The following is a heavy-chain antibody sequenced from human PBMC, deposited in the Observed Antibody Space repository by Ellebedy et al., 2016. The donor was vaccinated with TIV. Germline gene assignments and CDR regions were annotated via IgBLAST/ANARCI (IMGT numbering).Heavy chain of an antibody. CDR1: GFTFSSNS. V-gene: IGHV3-64D*09. J-gene: IGHJ4*02. Sequence: GGSLRLSCSASGFTFSSNSMHWVRQAPGKGLEYVSAITTTGGTTYCADSVKGRFTISRDNSKNTLYLQMSSLRPEDTAVYYCLRPYDYWGQGIVVTVTS. CDR2: ITTTGGTT. CDR3: LRPYDY.